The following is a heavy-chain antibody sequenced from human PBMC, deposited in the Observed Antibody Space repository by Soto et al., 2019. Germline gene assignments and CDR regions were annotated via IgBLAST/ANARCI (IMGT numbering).Heavy chain of an antibody. CDR1: GGSFSGYY. CDR3: ARDSIFGRRYMDV. D-gene: IGHD3-3*02. V-gene: IGHV4-34*01. CDR2: INHSGST. J-gene: IGHJ6*03. Sequence: SETLSLTCAVYGGSFSGYYWSWIRQPPGKGLEWIGEINHSGSTNYNPSLKSRVTISVDTSKNQFSLKPSSVTAADTAVYYCARDSIFGRRYMDVWGKGTTVTVS.